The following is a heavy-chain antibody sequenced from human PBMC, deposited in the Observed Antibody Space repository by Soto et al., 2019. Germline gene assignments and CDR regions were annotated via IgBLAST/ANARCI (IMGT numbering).Heavy chain of an antibody. D-gene: IGHD7-27*01. Sequence: GGSLRLSSSAAGFTFSSYAMHWDRQPPGRVLEYVSAISSNGGSTYYADSVKGRFTISRDNSKNTLYLQMSSLRAEDTAVYYCVTLGTDIDYWGQGTLVTVSS. CDR2: ISSNGGST. V-gene: IGHV3-64D*06. CDR3: VTLGTDIDY. J-gene: IGHJ4*02. CDR1: GFTFSSYA.